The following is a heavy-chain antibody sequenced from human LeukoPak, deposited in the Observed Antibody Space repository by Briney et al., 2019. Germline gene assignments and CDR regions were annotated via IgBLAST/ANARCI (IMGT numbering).Heavy chain of an antibody. Sequence: TGGSLTLSCAASGFTFRTYWMHWVRQGPGKGLVWLSQISPDGRTATYADSVKGRITISRDNAKNTLYLQINSLTDEDAAVYFCARGTSDWHGTDYWGQGTLVTVSS. V-gene: IGHV3-74*01. D-gene: IGHD6-19*01. J-gene: IGHJ4*02. CDR3: ARGTSDWHGTDY. CDR2: ISPDGRTA. CDR1: GFTFRTYW.